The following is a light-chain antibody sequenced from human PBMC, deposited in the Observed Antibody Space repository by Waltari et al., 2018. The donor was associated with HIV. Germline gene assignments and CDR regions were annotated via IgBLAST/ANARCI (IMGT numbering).Light chain of an antibody. CDR1: QSISSY. J-gene: IGKJ4*01. CDR2: AAS. CDR3: QQSYSTPLT. Sequence: DIQMTQSPSSLSAAVGDRATITCRASQSISSYLNWYQQKPGKAPKVLIYAASSLQSGVPSRFSGSGSGTDFTLTISSLQPEDFATYYCQQSYSTPLTFGGGTKVEIK. V-gene: IGKV1-39*01.